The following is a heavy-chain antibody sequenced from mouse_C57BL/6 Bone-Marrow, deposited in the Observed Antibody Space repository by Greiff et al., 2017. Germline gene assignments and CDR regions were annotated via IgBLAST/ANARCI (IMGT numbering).Heavy chain of an antibody. Sequence: VQLQQPGAELVRPGTSVTLSCKASGYTFTSYWMHWVKQRPGQGLEWIGVIDPSDSYTNYNQKLKGKATLTVDTSSSTAYMQLSSLTSEDSAVYYCASEYYGSSYDFWGQGTTLTVSS. D-gene: IGHD1-1*01. V-gene: IGHV1-59*01. CDR3: ASEYYGSSYDF. CDR1: GYTFTSYW. J-gene: IGHJ2*01. CDR2: IDPSDSYT.